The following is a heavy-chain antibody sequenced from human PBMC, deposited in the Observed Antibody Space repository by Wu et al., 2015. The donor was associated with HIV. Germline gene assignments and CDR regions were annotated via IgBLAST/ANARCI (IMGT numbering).Heavy chain of an antibody. J-gene: IGHJ4*02. CDR1: GDTFTGYY. CDR2: IKPSSGVT. D-gene: IGHD3-10*01. Sequence: QVQLVQSGAEVKRPGASLKISCKTSGDTFTGYYIHWVRQAPGQGLEWMGWIKPSSGVTNYAQKFKGRVTMTRDTSITTAYMELSSLTSDDTAVYYCARVYPGRTDLLTSWGQGTLVHRLL. CDR3: ARVYPGRTDLLTS. V-gene: IGHV1-2*02.